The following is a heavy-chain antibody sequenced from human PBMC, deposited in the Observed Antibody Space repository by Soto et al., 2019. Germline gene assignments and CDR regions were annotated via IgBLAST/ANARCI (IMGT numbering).Heavy chain of an antibody. V-gene: IGHV3-30*18. D-gene: IGHD6-19*01. CDR1: GFTFSSYG. Sequence: PGGSLRLSCAASGFTFSSYGMHWVRQAPGKGLEWVAVISYDGSNKYYADSVKGRFTISRDNSKNTLYLQMNSLRAEDTAVYYCAKGTSAVAGTLNYFDYWGQGTLVTVS. CDR3: AKGTSAVAGTLNYFDY. CDR2: ISYDGSNK. J-gene: IGHJ4*02.